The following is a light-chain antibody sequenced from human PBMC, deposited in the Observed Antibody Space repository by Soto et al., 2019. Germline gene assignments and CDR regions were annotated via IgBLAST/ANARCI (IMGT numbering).Light chain of an antibody. CDR3: QQYERYSEA. Sequence: DIRMTHSPSSLSASVGDRVTITCRASQSISSYLNWYQQKPGKAPKLLIYAASSLQSGVPSRFSGSGSGTEFTLTISGLQPEDSATYYCQQYERYSEAFGQGTKVDIK. CDR2: AAS. J-gene: IGKJ1*01. V-gene: IGKV1-39*01. CDR1: QSISSY.